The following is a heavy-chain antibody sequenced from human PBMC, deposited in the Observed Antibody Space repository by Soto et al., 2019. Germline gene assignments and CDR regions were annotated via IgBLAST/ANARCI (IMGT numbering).Heavy chain of an antibody. D-gene: IGHD3-3*01. CDR2: IDTSGST. J-gene: IGHJ4*02. CDR1: GGSISNYY. CDR3: ARGGQDFWSGPFDY. V-gene: IGHV4-4*07. Sequence: SETLSLTCTVSGGSISNYYCNWIRQPAGKGLEWIGRIDTSGSTNYNPSLKSRVTMSVDTSKQEFSLKLSSVTAADTALYYCARGGQDFWSGPFDYWGRGSLVTVS.